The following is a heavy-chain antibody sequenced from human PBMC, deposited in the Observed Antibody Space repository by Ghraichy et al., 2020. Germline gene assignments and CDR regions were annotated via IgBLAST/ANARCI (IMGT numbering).Heavy chain of an antibody. CDR2: ISGSGGSI. CDR1: GFTFSNYA. V-gene: IGHV3-23*01. Sequence: GGSLRLSCAASGFTFSNYAMSWVRQAPGKGLEWVSAISGSGGSIYYADSVKGRFTISRDNSKKTLYLQVNSLRAEDTALYYCAKDGPAKIEMGTINYYYYMDVWGKGTTVTVSS. CDR3: AKDGPAKIEMGTINYYYYMDV. D-gene: IGHD5-24*01. J-gene: IGHJ6*03.